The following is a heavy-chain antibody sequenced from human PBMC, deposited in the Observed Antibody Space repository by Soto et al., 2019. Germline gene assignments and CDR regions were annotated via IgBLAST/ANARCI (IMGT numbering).Heavy chain of an antibody. CDR2: TNHSGST. Sequence: QVQLQQWGAGLLKPSETLSLTCAVYGGSFSGYYWSWIRQPPGKGLEWIGETNHSGSTSYNPSLKSRDTISVDTSKNQFTLKLSSVTAAATAVYYCARCIVATIYYYYYYYMDFWGKGTTVTVSS. CDR3: ARCIVATIYYYYYYYMDF. D-gene: IGHD5-12*01. J-gene: IGHJ6*03. V-gene: IGHV4-34*01. CDR1: GGSFSGYY.